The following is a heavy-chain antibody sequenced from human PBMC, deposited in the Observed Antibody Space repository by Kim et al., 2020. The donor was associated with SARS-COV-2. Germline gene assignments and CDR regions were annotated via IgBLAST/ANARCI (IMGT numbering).Heavy chain of an antibody. Sequence: ASVNVSCKASGYTFSSFGISWVRQAPGQGLEWMGWVNPYSDNTKYAQKFQGRVTMTTDTSTSTAYMELRSLSSDDTALYYCARDCSGGGCYSQSEFLYYYNGLDVWGQGTTVTVSS. CDR3: ARDCSGGGCYSQSEFLYYYNGLDV. CDR2: VNPYSDNT. D-gene: IGHD2-15*01. J-gene: IGHJ6*02. CDR1: GYTFSSFG. V-gene: IGHV1-18*01.